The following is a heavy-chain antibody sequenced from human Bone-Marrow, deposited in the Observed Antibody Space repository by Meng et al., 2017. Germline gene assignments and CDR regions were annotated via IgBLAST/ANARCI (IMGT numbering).Heavy chain of an antibody. J-gene: IGHJ5*02. CDR3: ARGQYFSWWELLPAFWFDP. CDR1: GGSISSSNW. CDR2: IYHSGST. V-gene: IGHV4-4*02. D-gene: IGHD1-26*01. Sequence: QVRPQQWGAGPLEPSGTLSLTCAVSGGSISSSNWWSWVRQPPGKGLEWIGEIYHSGSTNYNPSLKSRVTISVDKSKNQFSLKLSSVTAADTAVYYCARGQYFSWWELLPAFWFDPWGQGTLVTVSS.